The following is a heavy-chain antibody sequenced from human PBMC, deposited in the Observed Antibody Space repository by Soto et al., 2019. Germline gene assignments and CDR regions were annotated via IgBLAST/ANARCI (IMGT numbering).Heavy chain of an antibody. D-gene: IGHD6-13*01. CDR2: INHSGST. J-gene: IGHJ6*02. Sequence: PSETLSLTCAVYGGSFSGYYLSWIRQPPGKGLEWIGEINHSGSTNYNPSLKSRVTISVDTSKNQFSLKLSSVTAADTAVYYCARSYSSSWIYYYYGMDVWGQGTTVTVSS. V-gene: IGHV4-34*01. CDR3: ARSYSSSWIYYYYGMDV. CDR1: GGSFSGYY.